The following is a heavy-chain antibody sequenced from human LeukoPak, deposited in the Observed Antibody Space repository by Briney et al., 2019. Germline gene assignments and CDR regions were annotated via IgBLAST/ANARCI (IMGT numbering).Heavy chain of an antibody. CDR1: GFTFSNYA. CDR2: ISYSGGST. Sequence: GGSLRLSCAASGFTFSNYAMNWVRQAPGKGLEWVSGISYSGGSTYYADSVKGRFTISRDNSKNTLFLQVNSLRAEDTAIYYCAKVALNHYVWGTDRSPLGYWGQGTLVTVSS. J-gene: IGHJ4*02. V-gene: IGHV3-23*01. D-gene: IGHD3-16*02. CDR3: AKVALNHYVWGTDRSPLGY.